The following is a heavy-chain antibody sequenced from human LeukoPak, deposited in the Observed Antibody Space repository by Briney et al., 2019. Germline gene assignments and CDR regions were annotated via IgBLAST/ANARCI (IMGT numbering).Heavy chain of an antibody. Sequence: GGSLRLSCAVSGSSVRGNYMSWVRQAPGKGLQWVSIIYSGESTHYADSVKGRFTISSDHSKNTLYLQMNRLRAEDTAVYYCAREGAYGSGSYEHWGQGTLVTVAS. CDR1: GSSVRGNY. CDR3: AREGAYGSGSYEH. D-gene: IGHD3-10*01. V-gene: IGHV3-53*01. CDR2: IYSGEST. J-gene: IGHJ4*02.